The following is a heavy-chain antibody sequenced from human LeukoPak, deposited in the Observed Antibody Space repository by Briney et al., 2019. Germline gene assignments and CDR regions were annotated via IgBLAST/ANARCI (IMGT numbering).Heavy chain of an antibody. J-gene: IGHJ4*02. CDR3: AGVGEYYDPPDY. V-gene: IGHV3-66*01. CDR1: GFTVSSNY. D-gene: IGHD3-22*01. CDR2: IYSGGST. Sequence: GGSLRLSCAASGFTVSSNYMSWVRQAPGKGLEWVSVIYSGGSTYYAVSGKGNFTISRDNSKNKPYLQIDSLGAEDRALDYVAGVGEYYDPPDYWGQGTLVTVSS.